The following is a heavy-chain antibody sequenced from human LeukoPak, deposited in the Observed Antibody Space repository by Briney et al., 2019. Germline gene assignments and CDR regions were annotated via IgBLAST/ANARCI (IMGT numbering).Heavy chain of an antibody. CDR2: VNPYNGQT. D-gene: IGHD3-9*01. CDR3: ARAPQGRYFDWLLSYGMDV. V-gene: IGHV1-18*04. J-gene: IGHJ6*02. Sequence: ASVKVSCKASGYTFANYGVTWVRQAPGQGLEWMGWVNPYNGQTKYAQKVQGRITMATDTSTNTAYMELQSLTSDDTAVYYCARAPQGRYFDWLLSYGMDVWGQGTTVTVSS. CDR1: GYTFANYG.